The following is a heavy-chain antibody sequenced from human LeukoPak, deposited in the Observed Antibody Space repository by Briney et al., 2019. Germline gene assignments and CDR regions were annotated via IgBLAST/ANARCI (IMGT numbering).Heavy chain of an antibody. D-gene: IGHD3-9*01. CDR2: INHSGST. CDR3: AGNDDILTGPLDY. V-gene: IGHV4-34*01. CDR1: GGSFSGYY. J-gene: IGHJ4*02. Sequence: PSETLYLTCAVYGGSFSGYYWSWIRQPPGKGLEWIGEINHSGSTNYNPSLKSRVTISVDTSKNQFSLKLSSVTAADTAVYYCAGNDDILTGPLDYWGQGTLVTVSS.